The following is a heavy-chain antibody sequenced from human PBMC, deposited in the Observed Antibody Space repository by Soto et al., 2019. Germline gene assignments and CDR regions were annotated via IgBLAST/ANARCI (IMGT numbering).Heavy chain of an antibody. D-gene: IGHD3-3*01. CDR3: AKGADDFWSGYYHY. Sequence: SETLSLTCTLAGVSSSTNYYYWNWIRQHPGKGLESIGYIYYSGRTRYNPSLESRVTISLDTSKNQFSLKLSSVTAADTAVYYCAKGADDFWSGYYHYWGQGTLVTVSS. CDR2: IYYSGRT. J-gene: IGHJ4*02. V-gene: IGHV4-31*03. CDR1: GVSSSTNYYY.